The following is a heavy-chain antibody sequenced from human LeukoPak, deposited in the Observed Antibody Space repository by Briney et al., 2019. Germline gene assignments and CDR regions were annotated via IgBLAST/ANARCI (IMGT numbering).Heavy chain of an antibody. D-gene: IGHD6-19*01. CDR3: ARGAEAGPFYFAS. CDR1: GFAVSSNH. V-gene: IGHV3-53*01. J-gene: IGHJ4*02. Sequence: GSLRLSCAASGFAVSSNHMSWVRQAPGKGLVWVAIIYRGDNTYYADSVKGRFTISRDNSENTLYLQMNSLRGEDTAVYYCARGAEAGPFYFASWGQGTLVTVSS. CDR2: IYRGDNT.